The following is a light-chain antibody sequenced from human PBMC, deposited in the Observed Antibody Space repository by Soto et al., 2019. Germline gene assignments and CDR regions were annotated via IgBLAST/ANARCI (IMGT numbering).Light chain of an antibody. J-gene: IGKJ5*01. CDR2: DAS. V-gene: IGKV1-33*01. CDR3: QQYDNPPIP. CDR1: QDITNY. Sequence: DIQMTQSPSSLSASVGDRVTITCQASQDITNYLNWYQQKPGKAPKLLIYDASNLETGVPSRFSGSGSGTDFTFTISPLQPEDIAVYYCQQYDNPPIPFGQGTRLEV.